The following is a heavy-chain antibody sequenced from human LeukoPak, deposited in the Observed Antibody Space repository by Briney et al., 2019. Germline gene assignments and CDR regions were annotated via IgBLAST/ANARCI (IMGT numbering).Heavy chain of an antibody. V-gene: IGHV3-48*04. CDR2: ISSRSSTI. CDR1: GFTFSSYS. CDR3: ARDFRGAFDY. Sequence: GGSLRLSCAASGFTFSSYSMNWVRQAAGKGLEWVSYISSRSSTIYYADSVKGRFTISRDNAKNSLHLQMNSLRAEDTAVYYCARDFRGAFDYWGQGTLVTVSS. D-gene: IGHD3-16*01. J-gene: IGHJ4*02.